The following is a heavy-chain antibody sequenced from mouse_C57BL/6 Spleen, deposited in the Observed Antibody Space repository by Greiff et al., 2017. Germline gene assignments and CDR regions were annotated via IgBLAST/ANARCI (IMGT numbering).Heavy chain of an antibody. J-gene: IGHJ2*01. CDR2: INYDGSST. CDR1: GFTFSDYY. V-gene: IGHV5-16*01. CDR3: ARGLGYFDY. D-gene: IGHD4-1*01. Sequence: KLVESEGGLVQPGSSMKLSCTASGFTFSDYYMAWVRQVPEKGLEWVANINYDGSSTYYLDSLKSRFIISRDNAKHILYLQMSSLKSEDTATYYCARGLGYFDYWGQGTTLTVSS.